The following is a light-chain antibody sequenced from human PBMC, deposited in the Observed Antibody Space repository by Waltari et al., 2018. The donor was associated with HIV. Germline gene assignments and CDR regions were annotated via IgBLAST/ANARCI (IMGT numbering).Light chain of an antibody. CDR2: SDD. CDR3: AAWDDSLPGWV. CDR1: SSNIGSKN. V-gene: IGLV1-44*01. Sequence: QSVLTQPPSASGTPGQRVTIFCSGSSSNIGSKNVNWYQQVPGTAPKLLIYSDDQWPSGVPDRFSGSKSGTSASLAISGPQSEDEADYYCAAWDDSLPGWVFGGGTKLTVL. J-gene: IGLJ3*02.